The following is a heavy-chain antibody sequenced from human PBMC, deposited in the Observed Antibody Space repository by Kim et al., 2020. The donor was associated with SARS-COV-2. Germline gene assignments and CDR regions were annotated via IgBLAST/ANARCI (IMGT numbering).Heavy chain of an antibody. CDR2: ISWNSGSI. D-gene: IGHD4-17*01. CDR3: ARVDYGGNSGAFDI. CDR1: GFTFDDYA. J-gene: IGHJ3*02. Sequence: GGSLRLSCAASGFTFDDYAMHWVRQAPGKGLEWVSGISWNSGSIGYADSVKGRFTISRDNAKNSLYLQMNRLRAEDTALYYCARVDYGGNSGAFDIWGQGTMVTVSS. V-gene: IGHV3-9*01.